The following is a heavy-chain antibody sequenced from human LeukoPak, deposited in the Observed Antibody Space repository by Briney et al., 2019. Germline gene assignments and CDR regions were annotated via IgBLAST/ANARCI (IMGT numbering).Heavy chain of an antibody. V-gene: IGHV1-69*13. CDR1: GGTFSSYA. CDR3: ASASSSGWTTDAFDI. D-gene: IGHD6-19*01. Sequence: SVKVSCKASGGTFSSYAIGWVRQAPGQGLEWMGGIIPIFGTANYAQKFQGRVTITADESTSTAYMELSSLRSEDTAVYYCASASSSGWTTDAFDIWGQGTMVTVSS. J-gene: IGHJ3*02. CDR2: IIPIFGTA.